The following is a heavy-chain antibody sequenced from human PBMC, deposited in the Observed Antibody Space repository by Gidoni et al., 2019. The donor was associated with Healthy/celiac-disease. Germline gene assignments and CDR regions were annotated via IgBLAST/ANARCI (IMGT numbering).Heavy chain of an antibody. V-gene: IGHV3-53*01. CDR2: IYSGGST. Sequence: EVQLVEHGGGLIQPGGSLRLSCAASGFTVSRNYMRWVRQAPGQGLEWVSVIYSGGSTYYADSVKGRFTISRDNSKNTLYLQMNSLRAEDTAVYYCARGGDSSGYYRMAFDIWGQGTMVTVSS. D-gene: IGHD3-22*01. J-gene: IGHJ3*02. CDR1: GFTVSRNY. CDR3: ARGGDSSGYYRMAFDI.